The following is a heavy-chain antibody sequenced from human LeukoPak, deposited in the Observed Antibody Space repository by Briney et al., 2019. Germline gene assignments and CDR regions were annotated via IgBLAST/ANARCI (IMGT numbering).Heavy chain of an antibody. Sequence: RASVKVSCKASGYTFTSYDFNWVRQATGQGLEWMGWMNPNSGNTGYAQKFQGRVTMTRNTSISTAYMELSSLRSEDTAVYYCARGAAAAADAFDIWGQGTMVTVSS. CDR1: GYTFTSYD. J-gene: IGHJ3*02. D-gene: IGHD6-13*01. CDR2: MNPNSGNT. CDR3: ARGAAAAADAFDI. V-gene: IGHV1-8*01.